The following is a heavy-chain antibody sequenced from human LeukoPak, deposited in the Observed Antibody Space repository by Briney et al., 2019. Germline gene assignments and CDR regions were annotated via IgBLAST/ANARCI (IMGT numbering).Heavy chain of an antibody. CDR1: GGSISGYY. D-gene: IGHD5-12*01. CDR2: INHSGST. Sequence: SETLSLTCAVYGGSISGYYWSWIRQPPGKGLEWIGEINHSGSTNYNPSLKSRVTISVDTSKNQFSLKLSSVTAADTAVYYCARGRGKYYYMDVWGKGTTVTVSS. J-gene: IGHJ6*03. CDR3: ARGRGKYYYMDV. V-gene: IGHV4-34*01.